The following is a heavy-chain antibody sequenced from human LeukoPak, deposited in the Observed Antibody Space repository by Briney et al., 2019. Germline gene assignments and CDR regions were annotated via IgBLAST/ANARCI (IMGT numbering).Heavy chain of an antibody. Sequence: GGSLRLSCAASGFSFSSYAMSWVRQAPGKGLEWVSAITTSSGSAYYADSVKGRFTISKGNSKNTLYLQMYSLRAEDTAVYFCAKDKYCSGGSCYRSFDYWGQGTLVTVSS. CDR2: ITTSSGSA. CDR1: GFSFSSYA. D-gene: IGHD2-15*01. CDR3: AKDKYCSGGSCYRSFDY. J-gene: IGHJ4*02. V-gene: IGHV3-23*01.